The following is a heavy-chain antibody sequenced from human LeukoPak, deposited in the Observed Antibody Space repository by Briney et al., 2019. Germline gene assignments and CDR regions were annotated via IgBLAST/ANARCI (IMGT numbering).Heavy chain of an antibody. CDR2: ISSNGNDK. CDR3: TTKVVRGNSGDDYDD. CDR1: GFTFSSYA. Sequence: GGSLRLSCAASGFTFSSYAMSWVRQAPGKGLEWVALISSNGNDKLYRDSVKGRFTISGDDSKSTLYLQMNSLRVEDTAVYYCTTKVVRGNSGDDYDDWGQGTLVTVSS. D-gene: IGHD5-12*01. V-gene: IGHV3-30*03. J-gene: IGHJ4*02.